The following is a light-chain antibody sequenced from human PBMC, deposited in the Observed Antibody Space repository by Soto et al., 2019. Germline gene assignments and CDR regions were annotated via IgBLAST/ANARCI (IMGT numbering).Light chain of an antibody. Sequence: EIVLTQSPATLSLSPGERATLSCGASQSVSSSYLYWYQQKPGLAPRLLIYDASRRATGIPDRFSGSGSGTDFTLTISRLEPEDVAVYYCQQYGSSPLTFGGGTKVEIK. J-gene: IGKJ4*01. V-gene: IGKV3D-20*01. CDR3: QQYGSSPLT. CDR2: DAS. CDR1: QSVSSSY.